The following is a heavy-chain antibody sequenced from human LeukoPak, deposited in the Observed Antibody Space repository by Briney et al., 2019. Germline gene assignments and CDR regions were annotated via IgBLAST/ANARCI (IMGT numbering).Heavy chain of an antibody. CDR3: ATQRGSYVWGTDFDY. Sequence: ASVKVSFMASAYTFTDYYMHWVRQAPAQGREWMGWINPNSGDTNYAHTFHGRVTMTRDTSIGTAYVELSRLRSDDTAVYYCATQRGSYVWGTDFDYWGQGTLVTVSS. D-gene: IGHD3-16*01. J-gene: IGHJ4*02. V-gene: IGHV1-2*02. CDR2: INPNSGDT. CDR1: AYTFTDYY.